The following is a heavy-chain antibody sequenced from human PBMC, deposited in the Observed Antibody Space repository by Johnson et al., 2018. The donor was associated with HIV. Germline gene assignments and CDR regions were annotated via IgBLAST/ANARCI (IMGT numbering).Heavy chain of an antibody. D-gene: IGHD3-22*01. CDR1: GFTFDDYA. CDR3: AKDIQMAYYYDSSGYFDAFDI. CDR2: ISWDGGST. Sequence: VQLVESGGGLVQPGGSLRLSCAASGFTFDDYAMHWVRQAPGKGLEWVSLISWDGGSTYYADSVKGRFTISRDNSKNSLYLQMNSLRTEDTALYYCAKDIQMAYYYDSSGYFDAFDIWGQGTMVTVSS. V-gene: IGHV3-43*01. J-gene: IGHJ3*02.